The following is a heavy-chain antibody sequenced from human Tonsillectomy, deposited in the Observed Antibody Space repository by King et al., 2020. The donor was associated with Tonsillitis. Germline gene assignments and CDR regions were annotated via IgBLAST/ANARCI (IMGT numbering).Heavy chain of an antibody. D-gene: IGHD4-17*01. CDR3: ARDGRDYVLFEGWKY. CDR1: GYTFTTYG. Sequence: VQLVESGPEVKKPGASVKVSCKTSGYTFTTYGISWVRQAPGQGLEWMGWISTYNGNTNYAQKLQGRVTMTTDTSTSTAYMELRSLTSDDTAVYYCARDGRDYVLFEGWKYWGQGTLVTVSS. J-gene: IGHJ4*02. CDR2: ISTYNGNT. V-gene: IGHV1-18*04.